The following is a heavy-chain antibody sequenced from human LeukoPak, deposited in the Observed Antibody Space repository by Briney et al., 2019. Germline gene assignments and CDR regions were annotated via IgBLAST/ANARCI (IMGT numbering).Heavy chain of an antibody. CDR1: GGSLSSYY. CDR2: IYYSGST. CDR3: ARVFYYGSGTFDL. Sequence: SETLSLTCTVSGGSLSSYYWSWIRRPPGKGLEWIGYIYYSGSTTYNPSLRSRVTISVDTSKNRFSLRLSSVTAADTAVYYCARVFYYGSGTFDLWGRGTLVTVSS. D-gene: IGHD3-10*01. V-gene: IGHV4-59*01. J-gene: IGHJ2*01.